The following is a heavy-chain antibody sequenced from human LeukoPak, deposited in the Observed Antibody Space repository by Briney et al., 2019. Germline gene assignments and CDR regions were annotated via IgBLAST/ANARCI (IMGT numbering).Heavy chain of an antibody. V-gene: IGHV3-23*01. CDR3: AKGIYSSSSQGAFNI. J-gene: IGHJ3*02. D-gene: IGHD6-13*01. CDR2: ISGSGISA. CDR1: GFTFSNYA. Sequence: GGSLRLSCAASGFTFSNYAMTWVRQAPGKGLEWVSSISGSGISAYYADSVKGRFTISRDNSKNTLYLQMNSLRAEDTAVCYCAKGIYSSSSQGAFNIWGQGTMVTVSS.